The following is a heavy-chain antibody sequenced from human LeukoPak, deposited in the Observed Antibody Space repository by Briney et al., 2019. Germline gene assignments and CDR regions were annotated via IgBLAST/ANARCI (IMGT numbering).Heavy chain of an antibody. D-gene: IGHD4-17*01. J-gene: IGHJ3*02. Sequence: GESLKISCKGSAYSFTSYWIGWVRQMPGKGLEWMGIIYHGDSDTRYSPSFQGQVTISADKSISTAYLQWGSLKASDTAMYYCARLSYGDYVHAFDIWGQGSMVTVSS. V-gene: IGHV5-51*01. CDR3: ARLSYGDYVHAFDI. CDR1: AYSFTSYW. CDR2: IYHGDSDT.